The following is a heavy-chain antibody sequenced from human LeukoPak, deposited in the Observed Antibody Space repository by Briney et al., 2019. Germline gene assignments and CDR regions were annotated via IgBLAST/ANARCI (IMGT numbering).Heavy chain of an antibody. CDR2: IYYSGST. Sequence: PSETLSLTCTVSGGSISSSSYYWGWIRQPPGKGLEWIGSIYYSGSTYYNPSLKSRVTISVDTSKNQFSLKLSSVTAADTAVYYCARRPGGDYGDLYYFDYWGQGTLVTVSS. V-gene: IGHV4-39*01. D-gene: IGHD4-17*01. CDR3: ARRPGGDYGDLYYFDY. J-gene: IGHJ4*02. CDR1: GGSISSSSYY.